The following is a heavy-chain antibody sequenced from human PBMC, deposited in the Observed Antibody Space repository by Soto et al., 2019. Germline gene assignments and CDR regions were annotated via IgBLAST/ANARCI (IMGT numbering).Heavy chain of an antibody. J-gene: IGHJ6*02. V-gene: IGHV3-30*18. CDR3: AKDLWVGASPAGMDV. CDR1: GFTFSSYG. D-gene: IGHD1-26*01. CDR2: ISYDGSNK. Sequence: PGGSLRLSCAASGFTFSSYGMHWVRQAPGKGLEWVAVISYDGSNKYYADSVKGRFTISRDNSKYTLYLQMNSLRAEDTAVYYCAKDLWVGASPAGMDVWGQGTTVTVSS.